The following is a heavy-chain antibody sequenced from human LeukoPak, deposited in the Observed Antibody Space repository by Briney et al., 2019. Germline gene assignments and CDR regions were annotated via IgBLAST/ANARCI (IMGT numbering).Heavy chain of an antibody. CDR2: ISYDGSNT. J-gene: IGHJ4*02. CDR3: AKNWGSLDY. V-gene: IGHV3-30-3*01. D-gene: IGHD7-27*01. CDR1: GFTFSSYA. Sequence: GGSLRLSCAASGFTFSSYAMHWVRQAPGKGLEWVAVISYDGSNTYYADSVKGRFTISRDKSKNTLYLQMSSLRAEDTAVYYCAKNWGSLDYWGQGTLVTVSS.